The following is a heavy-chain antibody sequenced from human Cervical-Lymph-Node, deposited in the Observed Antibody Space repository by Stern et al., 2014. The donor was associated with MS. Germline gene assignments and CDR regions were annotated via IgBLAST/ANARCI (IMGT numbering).Heavy chain of an antibody. V-gene: IGHV1-69*09. D-gene: IGHD2-15*01. CDR1: GGTFSSSYA. CDR3: ARGVVSNRAAATLHNLFDP. CDR2: IIPILGLP. Sequence: QMQLVQSGAEVKKPGSSVNVSCKASGGTFSSSYAITWMRQAPGQGLEWMGRIIPILGLPNYAQKLQDRVTITADTSTSTAYMELSSLRSEDTAVYYCARGVVSNRAAATLHNLFDPGGKGTLVTGS. J-gene: IGHJ5*02.